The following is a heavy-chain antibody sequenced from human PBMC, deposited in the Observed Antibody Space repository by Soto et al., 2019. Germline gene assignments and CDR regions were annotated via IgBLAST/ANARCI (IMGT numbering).Heavy chain of an antibody. Sequence: SRASPKAIFRISVIHVFLKAPGKGLEWVAIIRFDGSNINYADAVMGRFTISRDNSKNMLYLEMYSLRVEDTALYYCVRDGIGSVAVWGFLEYWGQRTLVIVS. V-gene: IGHV3-33*01. CDR1: KAIFRISV. J-gene: IGHJ4*02. CDR3: VRDGIGSVAVWGFLEY. CDR2: IRFDGSNI. D-gene: IGHD3-16*01.